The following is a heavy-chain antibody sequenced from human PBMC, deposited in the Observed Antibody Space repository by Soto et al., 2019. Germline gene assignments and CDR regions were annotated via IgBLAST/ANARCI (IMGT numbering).Heavy chain of an antibody. J-gene: IGHJ5*02. CDR1: GFSLSTIGGG. CDR2: TYWDDDK. Sequence: QITLKESGPTLVKPTQTLTLTCTISGFSLSTIGGGVGWFRQPPGKALEWLALTYWDDDKRYSPSLNNRLTIIKHTSKNQVVLSMTNMAHVHTATYYCARRSSDFDTSWFDPWGQGILVTVSS. V-gene: IGHV2-5*02. CDR3: ARRSSDFDTSWFDP. D-gene: IGHD5-12*01.